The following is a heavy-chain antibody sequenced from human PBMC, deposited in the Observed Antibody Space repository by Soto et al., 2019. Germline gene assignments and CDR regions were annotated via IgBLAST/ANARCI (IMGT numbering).Heavy chain of an antibody. J-gene: IGHJ4*02. D-gene: IGHD2-21*01. CDR2: ISSSSSFR. CDR3: ARDPPLSVLVVVATDDF. V-gene: IGHV3-21*01. CDR1: GFTFTNHN. Sequence: EVHLVESGGGLVKPGGSLRLSCAASGFTFTNHNMNRVRQAPGKGLEWVSSISSSSSFRNYADSVKGRFSISRDNDKNLVFLQMDSLRAEDTAVYYCARDPPLSVLVVVATDDFWGQGTLVTVSS.